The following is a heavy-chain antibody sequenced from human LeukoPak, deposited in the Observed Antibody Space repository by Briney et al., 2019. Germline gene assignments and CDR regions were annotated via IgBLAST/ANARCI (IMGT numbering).Heavy chain of an antibody. J-gene: IGHJ5*02. Sequence: PSETLSLTCTVSGGSINTSDYYWSWIRQPPGKGLEWIGYIFYSGNTYYNPSLKSRLLISIDTSKNQFSLRLSSVTAADTAVYYCAKGYCSSTSCYGPGNWFDPWGQGTLVTVSS. CDR1: GGSINTSDYY. D-gene: IGHD2-2*01. CDR3: AKGYCSSTSCYGPGNWFDP. V-gene: IGHV4-30-4*08. CDR2: IFYSGNT.